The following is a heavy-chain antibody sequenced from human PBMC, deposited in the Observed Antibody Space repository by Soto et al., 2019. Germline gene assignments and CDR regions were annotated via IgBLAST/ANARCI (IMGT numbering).Heavy chain of an antibody. V-gene: IGHV1-69*13. CDR2: IIPIFGTA. D-gene: IGHD3-22*01. J-gene: IGHJ3*02. CDR1: GGTFSSYA. CDR3: ARVDNYYDSSPSPDAFDI. Sequence: VASVKVSCKASGGTFSSYAISWVRQAPGQGLEWMGGIIPIFGTANYAQKFQGRVTITADESTSTAYMELSSLRSEDTAVYYCARVDNYYDSSPSPDAFDIWGQGTMVTVSS.